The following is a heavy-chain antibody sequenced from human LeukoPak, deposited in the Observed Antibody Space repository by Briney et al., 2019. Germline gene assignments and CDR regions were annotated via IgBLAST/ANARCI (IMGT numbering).Heavy chain of an antibody. Sequence: GGSQSSSCAASDFTFSSYWMSWVRQAPGKGLEWVANIKHDGSETYYVDSVKGRYTISRDNAKNSLFLQMNSLRAEDTAVYYCARDRAWNSPPYYYMDVGGQGTMVTVSS. J-gene: IGHJ6*03. CDR1: DFTFSSYW. CDR2: IKHDGSET. D-gene: IGHD1-7*01. CDR3: ARDRAWNSPPYYYMDV. V-gene: IGHV3-7*01.